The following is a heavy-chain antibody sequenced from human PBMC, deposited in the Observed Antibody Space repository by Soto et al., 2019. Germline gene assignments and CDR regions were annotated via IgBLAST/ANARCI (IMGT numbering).Heavy chain of an antibody. D-gene: IGHD2-2*02. V-gene: IGHV1-18*01. CDR1: GYTFTIYG. Sequence: SVKVSCKASGYTFTIYGISWVRQAPGQGLEWMGWIIAYNGNTNYAQKLQGRVTMTTDTSTSTAYMELRSLRSDETPVYYYVRDGFVVVTPAIGSDYDDYGMDIWGQGTTVTVSS. J-gene: IGHJ6*02. CDR3: VRDGFVVVTPAIGSDYDDYGMDI. CDR2: IIAYNGNT.